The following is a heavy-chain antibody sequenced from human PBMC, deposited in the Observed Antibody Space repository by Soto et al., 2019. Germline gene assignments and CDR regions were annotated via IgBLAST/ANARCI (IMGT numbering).Heavy chain of an antibody. D-gene: IGHD2-21*01. CDR1: GFTFSSYA. J-gene: IGHJ6*02. Sequence: HPGGSLRLSCAASGFTFSSYAMHWVRQAPGKGLEWVAVISYDGSNKYYADSVKGRFTISRDNSKNTLYLQMNSLRAEDTAVYYCARVFRRWGHSIPIPYYGMDVWGQGTTVTVSS. CDR3: ARVFRRWGHSIPIPYYGMDV. CDR2: ISYDGSNK. V-gene: IGHV3-30-3*01.